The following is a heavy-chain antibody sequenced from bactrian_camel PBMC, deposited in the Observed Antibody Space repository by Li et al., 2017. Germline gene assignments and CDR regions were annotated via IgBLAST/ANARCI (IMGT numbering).Heavy chain of an antibody. CDR1: GFAFGSIF. J-gene: IGHJ4*01. CDR2: ISSGGVGQ. CDR3: ANGRDQSRPN. Sequence: VQLVESGGGLVQPGGSLRLSCAAFGFAFGSIFMSWIRQAPGKGLEWVSTISSGGVGQYYTDSVKGRFTISRDNAKNTLYLQMSSLIPEDTARYFCANGRDQSRPNWGQGTQVTVS. V-gene: IGHV3S40*01.